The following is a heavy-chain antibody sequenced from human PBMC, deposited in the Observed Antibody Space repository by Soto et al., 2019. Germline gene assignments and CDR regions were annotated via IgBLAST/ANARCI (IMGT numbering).Heavy chain of an antibody. V-gene: IGHV4-31*03. D-gene: IGHD6-13*01. CDR1: GGSISSGGYY. CDR2: IYYSGST. Sequence: QVQLQESGPGLVKPSQTLSLPCTVSGGSISSGGYYWSWIRQHPGKGLEWIGYIYYSGSTYYNPYLKSRVTISVDTSKNQFSLKLSSVTAADTAVYYCARDKHSRTHAFDIWGQGTMVTVSS. CDR3: ARDKHSRTHAFDI. J-gene: IGHJ3*02.